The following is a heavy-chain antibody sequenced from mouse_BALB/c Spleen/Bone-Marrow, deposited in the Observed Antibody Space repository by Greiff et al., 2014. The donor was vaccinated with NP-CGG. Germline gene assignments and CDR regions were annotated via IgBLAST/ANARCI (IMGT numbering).Heavy chain of an antibody. Sequence: EVQLVESGGGLVKPGGSLKLSCAASGFTFSDYYMYWVRQTPEKRLEWVATISAAGSYTYYPDSVKGRFTISRDNAKNNLYLQKISRKYEETAVYYCARDGGYRYAWFAYWGQGTLVTVST. CDR1: GFTFSDYY. CDR2: ISAAGSYT. CDR3: ARDGGYRYAWFAY. J-gene: IGHJ3*01. V-gene: IGHV5-4*02. D-gene: IGHD2-14*01.